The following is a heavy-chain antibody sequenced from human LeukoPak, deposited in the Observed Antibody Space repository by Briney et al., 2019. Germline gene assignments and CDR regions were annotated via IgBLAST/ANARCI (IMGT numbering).Heavy chain of an antibody. J-gene: IGHJ3*02. CDR1: GFSIGPFW. CDR2: IRGDASRL. V-gene: IGHV3-7*01. CDR3: ARDYLALLGGAPYDAFDI. Sequence: PGGSLRLSCVASGFSIGPFWMTWVRQAPGKGLEWVANIRGDASRLYYVDSVKGRFTISRDNAKNSLYLQMSNLRAEDTSVYYCARDYLALLGGAPYDAFDIWGQGTMVTVSS. D-gene: IGHD1-26*01.